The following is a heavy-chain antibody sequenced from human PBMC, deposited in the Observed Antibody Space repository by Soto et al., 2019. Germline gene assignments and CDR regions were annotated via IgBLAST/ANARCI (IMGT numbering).Heavy chain of an antibody. V-gene: IGHV3-23*01. CDR1: GVTFSSYA. D-gene: IGHD4-17*01. Sequence: GGSLRLSCAAAGVTFSSYAMSWVRQAPGKGLEWVSGISGSGGSTYYADSVKGRFTISRDNSKNTLYMQMNSLRAEDTAVYYCGKDPNGDYVGAFDMWGQGTMVTVSS. CDR2: ISGSGGST. J-gene: IGHJ3*02. CDR3: GKDPNGDYVGAFDM.